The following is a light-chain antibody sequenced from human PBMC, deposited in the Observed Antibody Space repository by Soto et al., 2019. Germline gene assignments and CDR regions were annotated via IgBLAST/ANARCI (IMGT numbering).Light chain of an antibody. Sequence: DIQMTQSPSSLSASVGDRVTITCRASQSISSYLNWYQQKPGKAPKLLIYAASSLQSGVPSRFSGSGSGTDFTLTISSLRPEDFATYYCQQSYSAPLFGPGTKVDIK. CDR1: QSISSY. V-gene: IGKV1-39*01. J-gene: IGKJ3*01. CDR3: QQSYSAPL. CDR2: AAS.